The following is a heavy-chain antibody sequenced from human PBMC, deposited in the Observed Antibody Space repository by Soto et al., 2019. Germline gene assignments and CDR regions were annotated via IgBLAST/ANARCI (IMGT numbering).Heavy chain of an antibody. J-gene: IGHJ4*02. CDR1: GGSISSYY. V-gene: IGHV4-59*08. Sequence: QVQLQESGPGLVKPSETLSLTCTVSGGSISSYYWSWIRQPPGKGLEWIGYIYYSGSTNYNPSLKRGMTIPXATSKNQFSLKLSSVTAADTAVYYCARRYSSSFDYWGQGTLVTVSS. CDR2: IYYSGST. D-gene: IGHD6-13*01. CDR3: ARRYSSSFDY.